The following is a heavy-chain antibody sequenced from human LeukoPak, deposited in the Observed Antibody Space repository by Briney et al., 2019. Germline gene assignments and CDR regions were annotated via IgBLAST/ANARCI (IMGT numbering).Heavy chain of an antibody. CDR1: GGSISGYY. V-gene: IGHV4-59*01. J-gene: IGHJ4*02. CDR2: IYQNGRT. D-gene: IGHD3-10*01. CDR3: ARSQTMGRSSPLGY. Sequence: SETLSLTCTVSGGSISGYYWIWIRQPPGKGLEWIGDIYQNGRTNYNPSLQSRVTTSLDTSKNQISLKLSSVTAADTAVYYCARSQTMGRSSPLGYWGQGTLVTVSS.